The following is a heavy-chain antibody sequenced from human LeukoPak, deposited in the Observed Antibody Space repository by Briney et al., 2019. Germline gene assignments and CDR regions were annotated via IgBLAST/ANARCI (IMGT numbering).Heavy chain of an antibody. CDR1: GFTFSSYA. V-gene: IGHV3-23*01. J-gene: IGHJ3*02. CDR3: ATDTSDYVWGSYRHAFDI. CDR2: ISGAGGST. Sequence: GSLRLSCAGSGFTFSSYAMSWVRQAPGKGLEWVSAISGAGGSTYYADSVKGRFTISRDNSKNTLYLQMNSLRAEDTAIYYCATDTSDYVWGSYRHAFDIWGQGTMVTVSS. D-gene: IGHD3-16*02.